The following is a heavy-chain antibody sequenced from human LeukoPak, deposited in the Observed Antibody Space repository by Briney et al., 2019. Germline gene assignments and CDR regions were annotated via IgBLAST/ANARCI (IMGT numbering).Heavy chain of an antibody. D-gene: IGHD2-2*01. J-gene: IGHJ4*02. CDR3: ARGYVVPDYYFDY. CDR2: INHSGST. V-gene: IGHV4-34*01. Sequence: SETLSLTCAVYGGSFSGYYWSWIRQPPGKGLEWIGEINHSGSTNYNPSLESRVTISVDTSKNQFSLKLSSVTAADTAVYYCARGYVVPDYYFDYWGQGTLVTVSS. CDR1: GGSFSGYY.